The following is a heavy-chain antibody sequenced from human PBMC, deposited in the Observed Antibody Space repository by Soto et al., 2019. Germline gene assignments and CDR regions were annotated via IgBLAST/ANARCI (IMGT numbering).Heavy chain of an antibody. J-gene: IGHJ4*02. V-gene: IGHV1-2*02. CDR2: INPNTGVT. D-gene: IGHD6-13*01. CDR3: ARKLIAASGTFDY. Sequence: SVKVYCKASGYTFTGYYLHWVRQAPGQGLEWMGWINPNTGVTSFAQNFQGRVTMTRDTSIRTAYMELSWLRSDDTAIYYCARKLIAASGTFDYWGQGTLGTVSS. CDR1: GYTFTGYY.